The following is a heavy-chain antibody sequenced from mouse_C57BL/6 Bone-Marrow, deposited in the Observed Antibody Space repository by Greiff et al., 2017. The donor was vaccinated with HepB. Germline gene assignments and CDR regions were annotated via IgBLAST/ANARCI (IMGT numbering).Heavy chain of an antibody. CDR1: GFSINSDCY. J-gene: IGHJ1*03. Sequence: EVQRVESGPSLVRPSQTLSLTCTVTGFSINSDCYWIWIRQFPGNKLEYIGYTFYSGITYYNPSLESRTYITRDTSKNQFSLKLSSVTTEDTATYYCARSYSNYLWYFDVWGTGTTVTVSS. CDR2: TFYSGIT. CDR3: ARSYSNYLWYFDV. V-gene: IGHV3-3*01. D-gene: IGHD2-5*01.